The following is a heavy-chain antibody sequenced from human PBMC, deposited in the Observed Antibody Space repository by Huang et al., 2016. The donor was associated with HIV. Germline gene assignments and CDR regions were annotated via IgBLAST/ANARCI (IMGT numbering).Heavy chain of an antibody. V-gene: IGHV3-7*01. CDR1: TVTFSAYW. D-gene: IGHD2-8*01. Sequence: LVESGGGLVRPGGSLRLSCAGSTVTFSAYWMTWVRQSPGQGLEGVASIRQDGSEKHYVDSVEGRCNISRDNGKKLLFLEMRSLGVDDTAVYFCATKADAMDVWGQGTTVIVSS. CDR2: IRQDGSEK. CDR3: ATKADAMDV. J-gene: IGHJ6*02.